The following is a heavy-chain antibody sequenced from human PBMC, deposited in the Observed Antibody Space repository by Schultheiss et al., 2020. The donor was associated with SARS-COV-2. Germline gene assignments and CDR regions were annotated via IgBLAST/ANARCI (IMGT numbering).Heavy chain of an antibody. CDR2: ISSSSSYI. D-gene: IGHD5-12*01. CDR1: GFTFSSYA. V-gene: IGHV3-21*01. CDR3: ARGQWGVLATTVLDN. Sequence: GGSLRLSCAASGFTFSSYAMHWVRQAPGKGLEWVSSISSSSSYIFTAESVKGRFTISRDNAKNSVYLQMNSLRDEDTAVYYCARGQWGVLATTVLDNWGQGTLVTVSS. J-gene: IGHJ4*02.